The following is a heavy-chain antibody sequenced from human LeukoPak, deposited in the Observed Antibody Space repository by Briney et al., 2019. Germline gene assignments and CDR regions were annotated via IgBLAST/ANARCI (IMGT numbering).Heavy chain of an antibody. CDR1: GYTFTRYG. Sequence: GAPVKASCKASGYTFTRYGIMWVRRAPGQGLGGMGWISAYNGNTNYAQKLQGRVTMTTDTSTSTAYKELRSLRSDDTALYYCARDYRIAAAGKGLDYWGQGTLVTVSS. D-gene: IGHD6-13*01. J-gene: IGHJ4*02. V-gene: IGHV1-18*01. CDR2: ISAYNGNT. CDR3: ARDYRIAAAGKGLDY.